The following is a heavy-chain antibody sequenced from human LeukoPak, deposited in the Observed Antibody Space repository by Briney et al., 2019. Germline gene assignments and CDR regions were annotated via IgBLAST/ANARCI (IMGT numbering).Heavy chain of an antibody. J-gene: IGHJ4*02. CDR3: AREYGDQGTRNFDY. D-gene: IGHD4-17*01. CDR2: IYASGST. CDR1: GGSISSYY. V-gene: IGHV4-4*07. Sequence: SETLSLTCTVSGGSISSYYWSWIRQPAGKGLEWIGRIYASGSTNYSPSLKSRVTMSVDTSKNQFSLKLISVTAADTAVYYCAREYGDQGTRNFDYWGQGSLVTVSS.